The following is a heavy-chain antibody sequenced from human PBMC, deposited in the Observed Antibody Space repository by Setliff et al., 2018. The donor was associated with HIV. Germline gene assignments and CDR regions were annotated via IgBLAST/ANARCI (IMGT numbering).Heavy chain of an antibody. Sequence: LRLACAASGFTFSDAWMSWVRQAPGKGLEWVGFIRSNAYGGTTEYAASVKGRFTISRDDSKSIAYLQMNSLKTEETAVYYCTREIQLWASGRYGYFDYWGQGTLVTVSS. V-gene: IGHV3-49*04. J-gene: IGHJ4*02. CDR1: GFTFSDAW. CDR3: TREIQLWASGRYGYFDY. D-gene: IGHD5-18*01. CDR2: IRSNAYGGTT.